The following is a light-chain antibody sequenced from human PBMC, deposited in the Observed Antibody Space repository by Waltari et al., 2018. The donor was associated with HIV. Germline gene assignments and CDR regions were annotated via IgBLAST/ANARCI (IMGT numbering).Light chain of an antibody. CDR2: AVS. Sequence: QSALTQPAFVSGSRGESLTISCTGTGSDVGGYNYVSWYQQQPGKAPKLLIYAVSNRPSGVSNRFSGSKSGNTASLTVSGLQTEDEADYYCSSYTNRVTWVFGGGTRLTVL. J-gene: IGLJ3*02. CDR3: SSYTNRVTWV. V-gene: IGLV2-14*01. CDR1: GSDVGGYNY.